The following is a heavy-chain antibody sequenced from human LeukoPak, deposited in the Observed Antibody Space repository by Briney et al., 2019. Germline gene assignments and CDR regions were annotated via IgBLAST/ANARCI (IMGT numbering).Heavy chain of an antibody. CDR2: ISHDGSTK. V-gene: IGHV3-30*03. CDR1: GFNFSPYS. J-gene: IGHJ4*02. CDR3: ARESTLGAYFDY. Sequence: GGSLRLSCVVSGFNFSPYSMNWVRQAPGKGLEWVAVISHDGSTKYYADSVQGRFTISRDNIKNTLYLQMNSLRAEDTAVYYCARESTLGAYFDYWGQGTLVTVSS. D-gene: IGHD3-16*01.